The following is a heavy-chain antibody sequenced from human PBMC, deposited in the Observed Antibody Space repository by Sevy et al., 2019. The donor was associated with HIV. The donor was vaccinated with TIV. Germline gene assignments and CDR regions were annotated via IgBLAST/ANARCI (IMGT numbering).Heavy chain of an antibody. V-gene: IGHV3-23*01. CDR1: GFIFGSYA. Sequence: GGSLRLSCAASGFIFGSYAMTWVRQAPGKGLEWVSSLEGSEFPKRYADSVRGRFTIFGDTSKSTLHLQMNSLRVEDTAVYFCVRDGQMVRGDWYGTSGADFWGRGTLVTVSS. CDR2: LEGSEFPK. D-gene: IGHD3-10*01. J-gene: IGHJ4*02. CDR3: VRDGQMVRGDWYGTSGADF.